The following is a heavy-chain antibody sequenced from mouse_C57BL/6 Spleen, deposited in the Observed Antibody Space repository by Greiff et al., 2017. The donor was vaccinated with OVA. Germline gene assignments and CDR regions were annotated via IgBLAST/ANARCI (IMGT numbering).Heavy chain of an antibody. CDR3: ARHDGYYFFDY. CDR2: ISNGGGST. V-gene: IGHV5-12*01. D-gene: IGHD2-3*01. J-gene: IGHJ2*01. CDR1: GFTFSDYY. Sequence: EVKRMESVGGLVQPGGSLKLSCAASGFTFSDYYMYWVRQTPEKRLEWVAYISNGGGSTYYPDTVKGRFTISRDNAKNTLYLQMSRLKSEDTAMYYCARHDGYYFFDYWGQGTTLTVSS.